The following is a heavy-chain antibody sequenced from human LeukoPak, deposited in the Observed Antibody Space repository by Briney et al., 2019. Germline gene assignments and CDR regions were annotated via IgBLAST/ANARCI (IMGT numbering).Heavy chain of an antibody. V-gene: IGHV1-3*01. J-gene: IGHJ4*02. CDR3: ARMAAGLGY. CDR2: INVGNGNT. D-gene: IGHD3/OR15-3a*01. Sequence: GASVKVSCKASGYTFTSYAMHWVRQAPGQRLEWMGWINVGNGNTKYSQNFQGRVTITRDTSASTGYMELSSLRSEDTAVYYCARMAAGLGYWGQGTLVTVSS. CDR1: GYTFTSYA.